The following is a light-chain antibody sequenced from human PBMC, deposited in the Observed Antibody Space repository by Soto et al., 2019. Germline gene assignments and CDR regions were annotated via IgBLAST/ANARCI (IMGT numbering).Light chain of an antibody. CDR3: QQYGSTIT. J-gene: IGKJ5*01. Sequence: EIVLTQSPGTLSLSPGEGATLSCRASQSVGTNYLAWYQQKPGQAPRLLIYGTSSRATGIPDRFSGSGSGTDFTLTISKLDPEDFAVYYCQQYGSTITFGQGTRLEIK. CDR1: QSVGTNY. CDR2: GTS. V-gene: IGKV3-20*01.